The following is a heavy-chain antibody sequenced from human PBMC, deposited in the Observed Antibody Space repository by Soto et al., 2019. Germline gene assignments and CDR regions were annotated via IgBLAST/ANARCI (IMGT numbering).Heavy chain of an antibody. V-gene: IGHV5-51*01. Sequence: GESLKISCKGSGYSFTSYWIGWVRQMPGKGLEWMGIIYPGDSDTRYSPSFQGQVTISADKSISTAYLQWSSLEASDTAMYYCARRRTXDSSGYYYRYYFDYWGQGTLLTVSS. CDR1: GYSFTSYW. CDR3: ARRRTXDSSGYYYRYYFDY. J-gene: IGHJ4*02. CDR2: IYPGDSDT. D-gene: IGHD3-22*01.